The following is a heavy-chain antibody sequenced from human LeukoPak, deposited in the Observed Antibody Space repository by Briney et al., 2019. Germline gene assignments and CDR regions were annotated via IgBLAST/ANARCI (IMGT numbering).Heavy chain of an antibody. CDR2: IIPIFGTA. CDR1: GYTFTGYY. Sequence: SVKVSCKASGYTFTGYYMHWVRQAPGQGLEWMGGIIPIFGTANYAQKFQGRVTITADESTSTAYMELSSLRSEDTAVYYCARALTIFGVVTTGAFDIWGQGTMVTVSS. J-gene: IGHJ3*02. CDR3: ARALTIFGVVTTGAFDI. V-gene: IGHV1-69*13. D-gene: IGHD3-3*01.